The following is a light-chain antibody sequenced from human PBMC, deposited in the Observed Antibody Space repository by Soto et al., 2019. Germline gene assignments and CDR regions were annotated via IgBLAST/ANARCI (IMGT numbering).Light chain of an antibody. J-gene: IGKJ1*01. CDR1: QGITNY. CDR2: VAS. CDR3: QKYNSAPWT. Sequence: DIQMTQSPSSLSASVGDRVTITCRASQGITNYLAWYQQKPGKVPKLLIFVASTLQSGVPSRFSGSGSGTDFTLTISSLQPEDVATYYCQKYNSAPWTFGQGTKVEIK. V-gene: IGKV1-27*01.